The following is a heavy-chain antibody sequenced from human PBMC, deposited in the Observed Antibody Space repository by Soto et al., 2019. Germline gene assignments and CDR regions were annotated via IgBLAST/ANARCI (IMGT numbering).Heavy chain of an antibody. CDR1: GDSIRSGYY. J-gene: IGHJ4*02. CDR2: IHPSGTA. V-gene: IGHV4-38-2*01. CDR3: ARVNDFDY. Sequence: SETLSLTCAVSGDSIRSGYYWGWIRQPPGKGLEWVANIHPSGTAYYNPSLKSRLTISIDTSRNHFSLRLTSVTAADTAVYYCARVNDFDYWGRGALVTRLL.